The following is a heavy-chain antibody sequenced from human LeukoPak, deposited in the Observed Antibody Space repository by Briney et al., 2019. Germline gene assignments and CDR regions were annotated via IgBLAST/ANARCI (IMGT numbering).Heavy chain of an antibody. CDR3: ARDTTVASGMQY. J-gene: IGHJ4*02. V-gene: IGHV4-59*01. CDR2: IYIKST. Sequence: PSETLSLTCTVSGGSISTFSWSWIRQFPGKGLEWIGSIYIKSTNYNPSLKSRVAISVDKSKNQFSLRLDSVTTADTAVYYCARDTTVASGMQYWGQGTLVTVSS. D-gene: IGHD6-19*01. CDR1: GGSISTFS.